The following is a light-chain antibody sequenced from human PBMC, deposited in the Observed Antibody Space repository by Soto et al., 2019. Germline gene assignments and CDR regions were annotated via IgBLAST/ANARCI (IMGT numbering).Light chain of an antibody. CDR1: SSDIGVYNY. CDR2: EVS. J-gene: IGLJ3*02. V-gene: IGLV2-14*01. CDR3: TSFTTTNIWV. Sequence: QSALTQPASVSGSPGQSITISCTGTSSDIGVYNYVSWYQQHPGKAPKLVICEVSNRPSGVSSRFSGSKSGNTASLTISGHRAEDEADYYCTSFTTTNIWVFGGGTQLTVL.